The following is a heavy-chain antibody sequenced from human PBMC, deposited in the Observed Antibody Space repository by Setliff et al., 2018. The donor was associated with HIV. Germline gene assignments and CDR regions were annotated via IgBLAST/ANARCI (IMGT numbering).Heavy chain of an antibody. J-gene: IGHJ5*02. V-gene: IGHV4-34*01. CDR3: ARVVITMVRGVISAWFDP. CDR2: INHSGST. D-gene: IGHD3-10*01. CDR1: GGSLSGYY. Sequence: ETLSLTCAVYGGSLSGYYWSWIRQPPGKGLEWFGEINHSGSTNYNPSLKSRVTTSVDTPKNQFSLKLNSVTAADTAVYYCARVVITMVRGVISAWFDPWGQGTLVTVSS.